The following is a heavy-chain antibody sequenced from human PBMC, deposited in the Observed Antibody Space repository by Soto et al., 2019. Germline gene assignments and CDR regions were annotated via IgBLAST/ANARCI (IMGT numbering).Heavy chain of an antibody. Sequence: PGGSLRLSCAASGFTFSSYSMNWVRQAPGKGLEWVSSISSSSSYIYYADSVKGRFTISRDNAKNSPYLQMSSLRAEDTAVYYCASDKLPYSEDLNFDYWGQGTLVTVSS. D-gene: IGHD5-18*01. J-gene: IGHJ4*02. CDR3: ASDKLPYSEDLNFDY. V-gene: IGHV3-21*01. CDR2: ISSSSSYI. CDR1: GFTFSSYS.